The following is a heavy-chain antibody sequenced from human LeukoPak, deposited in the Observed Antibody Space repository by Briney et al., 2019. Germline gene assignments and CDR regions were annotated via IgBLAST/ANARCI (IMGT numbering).Heavy chain of an antibody. Sequence: PGGSLRLSCAASGFTFSSYDMSWVRQAPGKGLEWVSFISSDGGSTLYADSVKGRFTISRDNSKDTLYAEMTSLRAEDTAVYYCATLATGYSSPFDYWGQGTLVTVSS. D-gene: IGHD6-13*01. J-gene: IGHJ4*02. CDR2: ISSDGGST. V-gene: IGHV3-23*01. CDR1: GFTFSSYD. CDR3: ATLATGYSSPFDY.